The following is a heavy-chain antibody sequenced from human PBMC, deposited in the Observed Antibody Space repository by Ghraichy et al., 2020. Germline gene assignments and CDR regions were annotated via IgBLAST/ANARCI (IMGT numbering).Heavy chain of an antibody. D-gene: IGHD6-6*01. CDR1: GGSISSGGYY. CDR2: IYYSGST. CDR3: VRGTARWWFDP. Sequence: SETLSLTCTVSGGSISSGGYYWSWIRQHPGKGLEWIGYIYYSGSTYYNPSLKSLVTISVDTSKNQFSLKLSSVTAADTAVYYCVRGTARWWFDPWGQGTLVTVSS. J-gene: IGHJ5*02. V-gene: IGHV4-31*01.